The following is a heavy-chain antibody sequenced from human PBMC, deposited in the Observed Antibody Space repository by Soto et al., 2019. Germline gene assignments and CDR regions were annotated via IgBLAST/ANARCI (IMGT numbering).Heavy chain of an antibody. V-gene: IGHV5-51*01. J-gene: IGHJ4*02. D-gene: IGHD3-22*01. CDR1: WYSFTTYW. CDR2: IYPGDSDT. CDR3: ARQADYYDRNSFGY. Sequence: GESLKISCKGSWYSFTTYWIGWVRHRPGKGLEWMGVIYPGDSDTRFSPSFQGQVTISVDMSISTAYLQWSSLKASDTAMYYCARQADYYDRNSFGYWGQGGPDTVSS.